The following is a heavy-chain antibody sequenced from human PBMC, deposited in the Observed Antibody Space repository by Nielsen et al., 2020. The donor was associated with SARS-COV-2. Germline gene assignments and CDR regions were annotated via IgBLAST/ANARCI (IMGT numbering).Heavy chain of an antibody. D-gene: IGHD1-1*01. CDR3: ARGSGGLVHS. CDR1: GFTFSSYW. CDR2: ISSSGSTI. J-gene: IGHJ1*01. V-gene: IGHV3-48*04. Sequence: ESLKISCAASGFTFSSYWMSWVRQAPGKGLEWVSYISSSGSTIYYADSVKGRFTISRDNAKNSLYLQMNSLRAEDTAVYYCARGSGGLVHSWGQGTLVTVSS.